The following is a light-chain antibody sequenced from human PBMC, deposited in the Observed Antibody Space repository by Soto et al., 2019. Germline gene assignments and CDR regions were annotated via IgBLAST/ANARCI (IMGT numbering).Light chain of an antibody. J-gene: IGKJ5*01. CDR3: QQYENLPT. V-gene: IGKV1-33*01. CDR1: QNINNY. Sequence: IQMSQSLSSTSVFVGNKATLTCQASQNINNYLNWYQQKPGRAPKLLIYDASNLEAGVPSRFRGSGSGTDFTFTISRLQPEDIATDDCQQYENLPTVGQGTRLEIK. CDR2: DAS.